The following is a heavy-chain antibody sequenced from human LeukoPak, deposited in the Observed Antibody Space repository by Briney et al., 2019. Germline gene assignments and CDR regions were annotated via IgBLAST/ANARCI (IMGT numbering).Heavy chain of an antibody. D-gene: IGHD2-15*01. CDR2: IDTRSTTI. CDR1: GFSFSTYS. V-gene: IGHV3-48*02. Sequence: GGSLRLSCAASGFSFSTYSVSWFRQAPGRGLEWVSFIDTRSTTIYYADSVRGRFTISRDSAKNSLYLQMNSLRDEDTAVYYCARDRGYCSGGSCYRYSDYWGQGTLVTVSP. CDR3: ARDRGYCSGGSCYRYSDY. J-gene: IGHJ4*02.